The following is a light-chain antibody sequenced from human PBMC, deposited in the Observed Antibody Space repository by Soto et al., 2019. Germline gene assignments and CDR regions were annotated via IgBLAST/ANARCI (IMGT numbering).Light chain of an antibody. CDR1: SSNIGAGYD. Sequence: QSVLAQPPSVSGAPGQKVTISCTGSSSNIGAGYDLHWYQQLPGTAPKLLLYGNSNRPSGVPDRFSGSKSGTSASLAITGLQAEDEADYYCQSYDSSLSAYVFXTGTKV. V-gene: IGLV1-40*01. CDR2: GNS. CDR3: QSYDSSLSAYV. J-gene: IGLJ1*01.